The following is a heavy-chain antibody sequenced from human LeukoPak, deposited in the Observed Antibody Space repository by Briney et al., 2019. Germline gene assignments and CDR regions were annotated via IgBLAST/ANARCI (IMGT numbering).Heavy chain of an antibody. D-gene: IGHD6-6*01. J-gene: IGHJ5*02. Sequence: GGSLRLSCAASGFTFSSYAMQWVRQAPGKGLEWGSSISGSSSYIYYADSMKGRFTISRDNGKNSLYLQMNSLRAEDTAVYFCARGSSNVAARNNWFDPWGQGTLVTVSS. CDR1: GFTFSSYA. CDR3: ARGSSNVAARNNWFDP. V-gene: IGHV3-21*01. CDR2: ISGSSSYI.